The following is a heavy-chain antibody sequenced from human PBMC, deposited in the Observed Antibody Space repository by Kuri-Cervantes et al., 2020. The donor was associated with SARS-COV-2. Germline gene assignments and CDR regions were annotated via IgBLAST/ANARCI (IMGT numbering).Heavy chain of an antibody. Sequence: GGSLRLSCAASGFTLSSYIMNWVRQAPGKGLEWVSSISSSSSYIYYADLVKGRFTISRDNAKNSLYLQMNSLRAEDTAVYYCAIIESSSDYYYYYGMDVWGQGTMVTVSS. D-gene: IGHD3-10*01. CDR1: GFTLSSYI. CDR3: AIIESSSDYYYYYGMDV. J-gene: IGHJ6*02. CDR2: ISSSSSYI. V-gene: IGHV3-21*01.